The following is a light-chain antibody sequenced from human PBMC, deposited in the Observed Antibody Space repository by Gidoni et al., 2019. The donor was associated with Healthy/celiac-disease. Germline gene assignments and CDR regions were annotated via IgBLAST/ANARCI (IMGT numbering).Light chain of an antibody. J-gene: IGLJ2*01. V-gene: IGLV1-40*01. CDR2: GNS. Sequence: QSVLTQPPSVSGAPVQRVTISCTGSSSNIGAGSDVHWYQQLPGTAPKLLIYGNSNRPSGVPYRCSGSKSGTSASLAITGLQAEDEADYYCQSYDSSLSGVVFGGGTKLTVL. CDR1: SSNIGAGSD. CDR3: QSYDSSLSGVV.